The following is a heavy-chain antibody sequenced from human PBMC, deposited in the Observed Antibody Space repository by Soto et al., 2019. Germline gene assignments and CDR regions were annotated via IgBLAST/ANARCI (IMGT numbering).Heavy chain of an antibody. CDR1: GYTFINYY. CDR2: ISPKSGGT. D-gene: IGHD3-3*01. CDR3: ARHPLASYDDFWSGSHFDD. Sequence: ASLKVSGKASGYTFINYYMHFVRQAPGQCFEWMGRISPKSGGTNYAQKFQGRVSMTWDTSLKTAYMELSSLMSEDTAVYFCARHPLASYDDFWSGSHFDDWGQGTPVTVSS. V-gene: IGHV1-2*02. J-gene: IGHJ4*02.